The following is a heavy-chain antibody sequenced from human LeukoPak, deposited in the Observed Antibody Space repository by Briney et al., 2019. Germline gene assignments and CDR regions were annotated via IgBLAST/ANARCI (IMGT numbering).Heavy chain of an antibody. CDR2: ISAYNGNT. J-gene: IGHJ5*02. D-gene: IGHD3-16*02. Sequence: ASVKVSCKASGYTFTSYGISWVRQAPGQGLEWMGWISAYNGNTNYAQKLQGRVTMTTDTSTSTVYMELSSLRSEDTAVYYCARDNSVGDIAWWFDPWGQGTLVTVSS. CDR3: ARDNSVGDIAWWFDP. V-gene: IGHV1-18*01. CDR1: GYTFTSYG.